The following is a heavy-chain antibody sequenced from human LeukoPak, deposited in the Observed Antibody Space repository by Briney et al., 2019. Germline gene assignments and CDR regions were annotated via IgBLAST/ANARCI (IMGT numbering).Heavy chain of an antibody. V-gene: IGHV4-59*01. Sequence: SETLSLTCTVSGGSISSYYWNWIRQPPGKGLEWIGYIYHSGSTNYNPFLKSRGTISVDTSKNQFSLKLTSVTSADTAVYYCARGSPLRSEKLSLYRDFDYWGQGTLVTVSS. CDR2: IYHSGST. J-gene: IGHJ4*02. D-gene: IGHD3-16*02. CDR1: GGSISSYY. CDR3: ARGSPLRSEKLSLYRDFDY.